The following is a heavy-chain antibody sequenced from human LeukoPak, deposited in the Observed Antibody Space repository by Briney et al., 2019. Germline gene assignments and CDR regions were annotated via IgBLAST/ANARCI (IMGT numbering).Heavy chain of an antibody. J-gene: IGHJ4*02. Sequence: SETLFLTCTVSGGSISSYYWSWIRQPPGKGLEWIGYIYYSGSTNYNPSLKSRVTISVDTSKNQFSLKLSSVTAADTAVYYCARYGKIYGDYDNYFDYWGQGTLVTVSS. D-gene: IGHD4-17*01. V-gene: IGHV4-59*01. CDR3: ARYGKIYGDYDNYFDY. CDR2: IYYSGST. CDR1: GGSISSYY.